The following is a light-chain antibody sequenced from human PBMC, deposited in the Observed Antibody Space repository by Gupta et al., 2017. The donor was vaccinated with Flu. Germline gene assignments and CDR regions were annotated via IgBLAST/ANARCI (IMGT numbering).Light chain of an antibody. J-gene: IGKJ1*01. CDR2: AAF. CDR3: QQSYSTPRT. CDR1: QSISSY. Sequence: DIQMTQSPSSLSASVGDRVTTTCRASQSISSYLNWYQQKPGKAPKLLIYAAFNLQSGVPSRFSGSGSGTDFTLTISSLQPEDFATYYCQQSYSTPRTFGQGTKVEFK. V-gene: IGKV1-39*01.